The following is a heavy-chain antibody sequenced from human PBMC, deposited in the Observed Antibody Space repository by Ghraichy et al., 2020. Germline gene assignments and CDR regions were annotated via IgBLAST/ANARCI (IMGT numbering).Heavy chain of an antibody. D-gene: IGHD3-10*01. Sequence: GGSLRLSCTASGFTFSSYAMHWVRQAPGKGLEWVAVISYDGSNKYYADSVKGRFTISRDNSKNTLYLQMNSLRAEDTAVYYCARDARYYYGSGSYLGPVDYWGQGTLVTVSS. V-gene: IGHV3-30-3*01. J-gene: IGHJ4*02. CDR2: ISYDGSNK. CDR1: GFTFSSYA. CDR3: ARDARYYYGSGSYLGPVDY.